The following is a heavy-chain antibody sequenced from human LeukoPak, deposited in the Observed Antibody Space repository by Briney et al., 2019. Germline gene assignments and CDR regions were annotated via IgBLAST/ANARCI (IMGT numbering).Heavy chain of an antibody. D-gene: IGHD3-22*01. Sequence: GGSLRPSCSASGFTFSSYAMHWVRQAPGKGLEYVSSVSTSGGSTYYADSVKGRFSISRDNAKNTLYLQMSSLRPEDTAVYYCVKCVSPVGYSSGYYYDHWGQGTLVTVSS. CDR2: VSTSGGST. J-gene: IGHJ4*02. V-gene: IGHV3-64D*09. CDR1: GFTFSSYA. CDR3: VKCVSPVGYSSGYYYDH.